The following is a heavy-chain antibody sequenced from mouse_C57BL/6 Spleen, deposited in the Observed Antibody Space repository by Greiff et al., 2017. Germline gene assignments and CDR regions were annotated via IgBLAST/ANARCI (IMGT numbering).Heavy chain of an antibody. Sequence: VQLQQPGAELVKPGASVKLSCKASGYTFTSYWMHWVKQRPGRGLEWIGSIDPNSGGTKYNEKFKSKATLTVDKPTSTAYVQLSSLTSEDSAVYYCARSGYYGAYAMDYWGQGTSVTVSS. J-gene: IGHJ4*01. CDR3: ARSGYYGAYAMDY. CDR1: GYTFTSYW. CDR2: IDPNSGGT. D-gene: IGHD1-1*01. V-gene: IGHV1-72*01.